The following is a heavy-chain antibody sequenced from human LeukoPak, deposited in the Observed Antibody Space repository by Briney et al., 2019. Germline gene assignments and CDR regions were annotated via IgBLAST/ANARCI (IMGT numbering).Heavy chain of an antibody. CDR1: GGTFSNYA. D-gene: IGHD1-26*01. Sequence: GASVKVSCKASGGTFSNYAISWVRQAPGQGLEWMGGIIPIFGTINYAQKFQGRVTITADESTSTAYMELSSLRSEDTAVYYCAISLFIVGAYRNRQNDYWGQGTLVTVSS. CDR3: AISLFIVGAYRNRQNDY. CDR2: IIPIFGTI. V-gene: IGHV1-69*13. J-gene: IGHJ4*02.